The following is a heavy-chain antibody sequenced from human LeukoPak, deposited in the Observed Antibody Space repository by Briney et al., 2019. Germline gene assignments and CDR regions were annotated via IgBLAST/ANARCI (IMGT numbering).Heavy chain of an antibody. D-gene: IGHD6-13*01. Sequence: GGSLRLSCAASGFTFNNYVMNWVRQTPGKGLEWVSSISVSGGYTYYADSVKGRFTISRDTSRNTLYLQMNSLRAEDTAVYYCAKTSSNWSPFDYWGQGTLVTVSP. V-gene: IGHV3-23*01. CDR3: AKTSSNWSPFDY. CDR2: ISVSGGYT. CDR1: GFTFNNYV. J-gene: IGHJ4*02.